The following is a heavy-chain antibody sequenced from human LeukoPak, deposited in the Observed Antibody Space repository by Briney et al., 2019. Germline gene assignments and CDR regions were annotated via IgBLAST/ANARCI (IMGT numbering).Heavy chain of an antibody. CDR1: GFTFSSAW. CDR3: TSHTGTGDAFRPFHI. V-gene: IGHV3-48*04. D-gene: IGHD2-21*02. Sequence: GGSLRLSCAASGFTFSSAWMSWVRQAPGKGLEWVSFINSRSSTIYYADSVKGRFTISRDNAKNSLYLQMNSLRAEDTAVYYCTSHTGTGDAFRPFHIWGQGTMVTVSS. J-gene: IGHJ3*02. CDR2: INSRSSTI.